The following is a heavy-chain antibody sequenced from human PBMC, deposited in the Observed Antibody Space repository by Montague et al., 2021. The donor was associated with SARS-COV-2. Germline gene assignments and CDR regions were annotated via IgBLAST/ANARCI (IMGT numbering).Heavy chain of an antibody. CDR3: ARGVDTGVVTVTGGFDS. Sequence: TLSLTCTVSGGSISRGYYYWSWIRLPAGKGLERIGRIYRSGXPXYXXXXEXRVVLSVDTSRNQFSMKMTSVTAADTAMYYCARGVDTGVVTVTGGFDSWGQGTLVIVSS. J-gene: IGHJ4*02. CDR1: GGSISRGYYY. CDR2: IYRSGXP. D-gene: IGHD5-18*01. V-gene: IGHV4-61*02.